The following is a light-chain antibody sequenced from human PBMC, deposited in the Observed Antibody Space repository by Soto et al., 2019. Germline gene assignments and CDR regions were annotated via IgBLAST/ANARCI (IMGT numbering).Light chain of an antibody. Sequence: EIVLTQSPGTLSLSPGERATLSCRASQSVSSSYLAWYQQKPGQAPRLLIYGASSRATGIPERFSGSGSGKDFTITISRLEPEDFAVYYCQQYGSSSYTFGQGTKLEIK. CDR1: QSVSSSY. CDR3: QQYGSSSYT. V-gene: IGKV3-20*01. CDR2: GAS. J-gene: IGKJ2*01.